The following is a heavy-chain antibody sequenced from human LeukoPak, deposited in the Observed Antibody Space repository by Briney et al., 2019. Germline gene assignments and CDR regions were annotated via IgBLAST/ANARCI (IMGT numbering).Heavy chain of an antibody. Sequence: GASVKVSCKASGYTFTSYDINWVRQAPGQGLEWMGWMNPNSGNTGYAQKFQGRVTMTRNTSISTAYMELSSLRSEDTAVYYCARPGSSWYSNRPQTWFDPWGQGTLVTVSS. V-gene: IGHV1-8*01. J-gene: IGHJ5*02. D-gene: IGHD6-13*01. CDR3: ARPGSSWYSNRPQTWFDP. CDR2: MNPNSGNT. CDR1: GYTFTSYD.